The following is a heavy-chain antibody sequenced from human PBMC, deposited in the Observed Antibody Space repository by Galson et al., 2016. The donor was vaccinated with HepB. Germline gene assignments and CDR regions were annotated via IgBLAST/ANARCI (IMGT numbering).Heavy chain of an antibody. D-gene: IGHD2-15*01. Sequence: CAISGDSVSSNSAAWNWIRQSPPRGLEWLGRTYYRSKWSNDYAVSVKSRITINPDTSKNQFSLQLNSVTPEDTAVYYCASGKWSLGMGVWGQGTTVTVSS. J-gene: IGHJ6*02. CDR2: TYYRSKWSN. CDR3: ASGKWSLGMGV. V-gene: IGHV6-1*01. CDR1: GDSVSSNSAA.